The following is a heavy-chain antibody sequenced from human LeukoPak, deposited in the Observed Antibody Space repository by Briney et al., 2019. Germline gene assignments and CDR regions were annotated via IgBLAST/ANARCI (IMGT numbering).Heavy chain of an antibody. V-gene: IGHV4-30-2*01. CDR3: ARGGYSYGWFDP. CDR2: IYHSGST. CDR1: GGSISSSRYY. J-gene: IGHJ5*02. Sequence: SETLSLTCTVSGGSISSSRYYWGWIRQPPGKGLEWIGYIYHSGSTYYNPSLKSRVTISVDRSKNQFSLKLSSVTAADTAVYYCARGGYSYGWFDPWGQGTLVTVSS. D-gene: IGHD5-18*01.